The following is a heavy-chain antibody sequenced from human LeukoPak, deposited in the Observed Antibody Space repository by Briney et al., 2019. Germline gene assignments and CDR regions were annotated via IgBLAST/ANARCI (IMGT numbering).Heavy chain of an antibody. CDR2: IYYSGST. Sequence: SETLSLTCTVSGGSISSYYWSWIRQPPGKGLEWIGYIYYSGSTNYNPSLKSRVTISVDTSKNQFSLKLSSVTAADTAVYYCAREEMATISGFAFDIWGQGTMVTVSS. CDR3: AREEMATISGFAFDI. D-gene: IGHD5-24*01. J-gene: IGHJ3*02. V-gene: IGHV4-59*12. CDR1: GGSISSYY.